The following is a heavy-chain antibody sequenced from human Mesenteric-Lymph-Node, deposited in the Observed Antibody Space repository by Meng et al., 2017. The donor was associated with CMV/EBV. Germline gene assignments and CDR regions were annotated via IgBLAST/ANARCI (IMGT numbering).Heavy chain of an antibody. CDR1: GFTFSSYS. V-gene: IGHV3-21*04. D-gene: IGHD2-2*01. Sequence: GGSLRLSCAASGFTFSSYSMNWVRQAPGKGLEWVSSISGSSSYIYYADSVKGRFTISRDNSKNTLYLQMNSLRAEDTTVYYCAKDLASWALGYWGQGTLVTVSS. J-gene: IGHJ4*02. CDR2: ISGSSSYI. CDR3: AKDLASWALGY.